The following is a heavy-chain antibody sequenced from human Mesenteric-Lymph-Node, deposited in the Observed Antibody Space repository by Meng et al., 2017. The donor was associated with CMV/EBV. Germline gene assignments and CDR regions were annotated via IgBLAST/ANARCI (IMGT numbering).Heavy chain of an antibody. J-gene: IGHJ4*02. CDR1: GYTFTGYY. CDR2: INPNSGGT. D-gene: IGHD4-23*01. Sequence: RASGYTFTGYYRHWVRQAPGQGLEWMGWINPNSGGTNYAQKFQGWVTMTRDTSISTAYMELSRLRSDDTAVYYCASSVGGNSDFDYWGQGTLVTVSS. CDR3: ASSVGGNSDFDY. V-gene: IGHV1-2*04.